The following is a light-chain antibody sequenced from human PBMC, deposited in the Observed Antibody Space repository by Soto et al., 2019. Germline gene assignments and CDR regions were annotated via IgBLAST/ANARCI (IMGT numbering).Light chain of an antibody. V-gene: IGLV1-51*01. CDR1: GSNIGNNY. Sequence: QSVLTQPPSMSAAPGQKVTISCSGSGSNIGNNYVSWYQQLPGEAPKLVIYDNNKRPSGIPDRFSGSSSGTSATLGITGLQTGDEADFYCGTWDSDLSAVVLGGGTKLTVL. J-gene: IGLJ2*01. CDR3: GTWDSDLSAVV. CDR2: DNN.